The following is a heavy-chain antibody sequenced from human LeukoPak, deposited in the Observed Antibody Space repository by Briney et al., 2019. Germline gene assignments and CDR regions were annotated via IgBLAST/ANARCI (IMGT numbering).Heavy chain of an antibody. J-gene: IGHJ3*02. V-gene: IGHV4-59*08. Sequence: PSETLSLTCTVSGGSISSYYWSWIRQPPGKGLEWIGYIYYSGSTNYNPSLKSRVTISVDTSKNQFSLKLSSVTAADTAVYYCARRLTMGGGDACDIWGQGTMVTVST. CDR2: IYYSGST. CDR3: ARRLTMGGGDACDI. D-gene: IGHD3-10*01. CDR1: GGSISSYY.